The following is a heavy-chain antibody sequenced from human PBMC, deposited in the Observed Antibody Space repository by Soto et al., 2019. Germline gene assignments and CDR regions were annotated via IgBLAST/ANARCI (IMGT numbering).Heavy chain of an antibody. V-gene: IGHV1-69*06. CDR2: IIPIFGTA. Sequence: GASVKVSCKASGGTFSSYAISWVRQAPGQGLEWMGGIIPIFGTANYAQKFQGRVTITADKSTSTAYMERSSLRSEDTAGYYCASGLRIVPAAIENYYYGMDVWGQGTTFTVS. D-gene: IGHD2-2*01. J-gene: IGHJ6*02. CDR3: ASGLRIVPAAIENYYYGMDV. CDR1: GGTFSSYA.